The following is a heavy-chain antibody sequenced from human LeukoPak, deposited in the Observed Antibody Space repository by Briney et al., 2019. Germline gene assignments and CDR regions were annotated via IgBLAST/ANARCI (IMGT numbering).Heavy chain of an antibody. CDR2: INPNSDGR. CDR1: GYTFTSYY. CDR3: AGERRALTLNWLDP. Sequence: GASVKVSCKASGYTFTSYYIHWVRQAPGQGLEWMGWINPNSDGRNYAQKFQGRVTMTRDTSINTAYMDLSSLRSDDTAVYYCAGERRALTLNWLDPWGQGTLVTVSS. J-gene: IGHJ5*02. V-gene: IGHV1-2*02.